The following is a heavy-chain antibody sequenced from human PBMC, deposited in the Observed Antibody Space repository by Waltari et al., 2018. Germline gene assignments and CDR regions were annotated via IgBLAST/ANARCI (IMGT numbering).Heavy chain of an antibody. CDR1: GGSISSGGYY. J-gene: IGHJ5*02. CDR3: ARHWKRSGYRFDP. D-gene: IGHD5-12*01. V-gene: IGHV4-39*01. Sequence: QLRLQESGPGLVKPSETLSLTCTVSGGSISSGGYYWGWIRQSPGKGLEWIGSIYYRGRTYYNPTLESRVTISGDTSKNEFSLKLSSVTAADTAVYYCARHWKRSGYRFDPWGQGTLVTVSS. CDR2: IYYRGRT.